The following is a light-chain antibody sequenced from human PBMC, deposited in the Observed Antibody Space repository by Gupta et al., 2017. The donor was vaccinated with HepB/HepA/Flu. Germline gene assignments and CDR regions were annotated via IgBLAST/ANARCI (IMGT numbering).Light chain of an antibody. V-gene: IGLV2-11*01. CDR3: CSYAGTFYV. CDR2: EVS. Sequence: SALTQPRSVSGSPGPSVTISCPGTSSDVGRYTRVSWYQQPPDTAPKLMIYEVSNRPSGVPDRFSGSKSGNTASLTSSGLQAEDEADYHCCSYAGTFYVFGTGTTVTVL. CDR1: SSDVGRYTR. J-gene: IGLJ1*01.